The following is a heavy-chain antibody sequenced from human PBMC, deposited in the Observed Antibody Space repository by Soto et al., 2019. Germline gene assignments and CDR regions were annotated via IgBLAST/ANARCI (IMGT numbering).Heavy chain of an antibody. V-gene: IGHV3-33*01. J-gene: IGHJ4*02. D-gene: IGHD4-4*01. Sequence: LVESGGGVAQPGRSLRLSCTTSGFSFSPSGMHWVRQAPGKGLEWVGIIWNDGSTTHYADSVKGRFTISRDNSKNTLYLQMNSLRDEDTAVYYCARDGSHYAVDYWGQGTLVTVSS. CDR1: GFSFSPSG. CDR2: IWNDGSTT. CDR3: ARDGSHYAVDY.